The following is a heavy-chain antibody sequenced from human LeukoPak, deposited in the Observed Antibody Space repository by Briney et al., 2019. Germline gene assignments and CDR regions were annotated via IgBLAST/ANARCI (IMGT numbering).Heavy chain of an antibody. CDR3: ATARHTRVSKVREYHSVLKYGLDD. CDR1: GSTSTYAW. CDR2: FKGNTDGGTT. V-gene: IGHV3-15*01. Sequence: GGSLRLSCAASGSTSTYAWVNWVRQAPGKGLEWVGRFKGNTDGGTTDYTVSVKGRFNISRDDSKNTLYLQMNSLKIEDTAVYYCATARHTRVSKVREYHSVLKYGLDDWGQGITVIVSS. J-gene: IGHJ6*02. D-gene: IGHD3-10*01.